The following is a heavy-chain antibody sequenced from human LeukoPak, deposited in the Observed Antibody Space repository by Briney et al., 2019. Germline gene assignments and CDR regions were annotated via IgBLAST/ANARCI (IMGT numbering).Heavy chain of an antibody. CDR1: GGSISSGSHY. CDR3: ARVSGGNSDWFDP. Sequence: SETLSLTCTVSGGSISSGSHYWRWIRQPAGKGLEWIGRIYTSGSTNYNPSLHSRVTISGDTSKNQFSLKLSSVTAADTAVYYCARVSGGNSDWFDPWGQGTLVTVSS. J-gene: IGHJ5*02. V-gene: IGHV4-61*02. D-gene: IGHD4-23*01. CDR2: IYTSGST.